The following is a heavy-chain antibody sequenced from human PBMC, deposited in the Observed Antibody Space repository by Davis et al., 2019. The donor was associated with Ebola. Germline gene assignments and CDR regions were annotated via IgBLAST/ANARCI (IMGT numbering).Heavy chain of an antibody. Sequence: GESLKISCAASGFTFSSYWMSWVRQAPGKGLEWVSVIYSGGSTYYADSVKGRFTISRDNSKNTLYLQMNSLRAEDTAVYYCARESDYYDSSGYYRYFDYWGQGTLVTVSS. J-gene: IGHJ4*02. CDR3: ARESDYYDSSGYYRYFDY. V-gene: IGHV3-53*01. CDR1: GFTFSSYW. CDR2: IYSGGST. D-gene: IGHD3-22*01.